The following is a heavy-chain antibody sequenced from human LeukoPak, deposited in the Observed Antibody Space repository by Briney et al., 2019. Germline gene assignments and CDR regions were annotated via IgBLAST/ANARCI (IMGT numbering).Heavy chain of an antibody. J-gene: IGHJ5*02. Sequence: GGSLRLSCVASGFTFSSYSMNWVRQAPGKGLEWVSSISSSSSYIYYADSVKGRFTISRDNAKNSLYLQMNSLRAEDTAVYYCARDPSGYSYGPFATASATWGQGTLVTVSS. V-gene: IGHV3-21*01. CDR1: GFTFSSYS. CDR3: ARDPSGYSYGPFATASAT. CDR2: ISSSSSYI. D-gene: IGHD5-18*01.